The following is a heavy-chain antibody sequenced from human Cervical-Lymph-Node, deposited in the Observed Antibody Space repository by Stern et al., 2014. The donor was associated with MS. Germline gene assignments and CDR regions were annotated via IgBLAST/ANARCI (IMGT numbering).Heavy chain of an antibody. J-gene: IGHJ6*01. CDR2: INAGNGNT. CDR1: GYTFRSYA. Sequence: QLVQSGAEVKKPGASVKVSCKASGYTFRSYAVHWVRQAPGQRPEWMGWINAGNGNTRYSQKFQGRVTITRDTSMNIVYLELSSLRSQDTAVYYCARDLKEGNIMYYYGMDVWGQGTTVTVSS. V-gene: IGHV1-3*01. CDR3: ARDLKEGNIMYYYGMDV. D-gene: IGHD2/OR15-2a*01.